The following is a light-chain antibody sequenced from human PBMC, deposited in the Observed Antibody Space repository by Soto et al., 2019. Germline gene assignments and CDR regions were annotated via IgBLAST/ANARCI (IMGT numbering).Light chain of an antibody. CDR1: QSINNY. CDR3: QQYGNLWT. V-gene: IGKV1-5*03. J-gene: IGKJ1*01. CDR2: KAS. Sequence: DIQLTPSPSTLSASVGDIVTISCRASQSINNYLAWYQQKPGKAPKLLIYKASTLESGVPSTFSGSGSGTEFSLTISSLQPDDFATYYCQQYGNLWTFGQGTKVDIK.